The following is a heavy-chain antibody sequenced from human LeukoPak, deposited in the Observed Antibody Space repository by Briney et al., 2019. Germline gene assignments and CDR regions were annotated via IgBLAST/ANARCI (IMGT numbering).Heavy chain of an antibody. CDR1: GFTFSSYA. CDR3: ARAAKTLDCSGGSCPPFDY. D-gene: IGHD2-15*01. Sequence: GGSLRLSCAASGFTFSSYAMHWVRQAPGKGLEYVSAISSNGGSTYYANSVKGRFTISRDNSKKTLYLQMGSLRAEDTAVYYCARAAKTLDCSGGSCPPFDYWGQGTLVTVSS. J-gene: IGHJ4*02. CDR2: ISSNGGST. V-gene: IGHV3-64*01.